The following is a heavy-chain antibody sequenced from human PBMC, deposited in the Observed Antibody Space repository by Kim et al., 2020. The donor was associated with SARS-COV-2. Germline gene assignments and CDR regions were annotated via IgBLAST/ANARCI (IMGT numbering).Heavy chain of an antibody. CDR2: ISASDDRT. Sequence: GGSLRLSCAASGFTFSNYVMTWVRQAPGKGLEWVSTISASDDRTYYSDSVKGRVTVSRDNSKNTLYLHMNSLRAEDTAIYYCAKALVAGAAADEFDSWGQGSLVTVSS. J-gene: IGHJ4*02. CDR3: AKALVAGAAADEFDS. D-gene: IGHD6-13*01. CDR1: GFTFSNYV. V-gene: IGHV3-23*01.